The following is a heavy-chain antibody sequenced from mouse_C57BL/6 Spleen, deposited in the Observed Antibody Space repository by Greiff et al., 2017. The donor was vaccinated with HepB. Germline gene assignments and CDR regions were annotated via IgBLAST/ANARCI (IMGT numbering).Heavy chain of an antibody. Sequence: EVMLVDSGGGLVKPGGSLKLSCAASGFTFSSYTMSWVRQTPEKRLEWVATISGGGGNTYYPDSVKGRFTISRDNAKNTLYLQMSSLRSEDTALYYCARHYDGYQDYWGQGTTLTVSS. CDR1: GFTFSSYT. CDR2: ISGGGGNT. D-gene: IGHD2-3*01. CDR3: ARHYDGYQDY. J-gene: IGHJ2*01. V-gene: IGHV5-9*01.